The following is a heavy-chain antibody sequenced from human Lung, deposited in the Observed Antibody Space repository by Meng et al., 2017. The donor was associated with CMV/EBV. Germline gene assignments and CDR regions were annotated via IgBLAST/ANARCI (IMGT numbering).Heavy chain of an antibody. D-gene: IGHD2-15*01. CDR3: ARHGGSTIYYYYGTDV. CDR2: IYPGDSDT. Sequence: GEXXTISCKGSGYSFTSYWIGWVRQMPGKGLEWMGIIYPGDSDTRYSPSFQGQVTITADKSISTAYLQWSSLKASDTAMYYCARHGGSTIYYYYGTDVWGQGTTVTVSS. V-gene: IGHV5-51*01. J-gene: IGHJ6*02. CDR1: GYSFTSYW.